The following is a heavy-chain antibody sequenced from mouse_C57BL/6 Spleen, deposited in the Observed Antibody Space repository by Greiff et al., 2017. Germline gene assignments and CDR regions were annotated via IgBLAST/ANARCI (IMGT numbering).Heavy chain of an antibody. D-gene: IGHD4-1*01. CDR3: ASELTVPFDY. V-gene: IGHV3-6*01. CDR2: ISYDGSN. CDR1: GYSITSGYY. Sequence: VQLKESGPGLVKPSQSLSLTCSVTGYSITSGYYWNWIRQFPGNKLEWMGYISYDGSNNYNPSLKNRISITRDTSKNQFFLKLNSVTTEDTATYYCASELTVPFDYWGQGTTLTVSS. J-gene: IGHJ2*01.